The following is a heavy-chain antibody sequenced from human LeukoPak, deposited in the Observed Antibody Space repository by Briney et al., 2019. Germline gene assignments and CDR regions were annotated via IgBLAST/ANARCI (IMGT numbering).Heavy chain of an antibody. J-gene: IGHJ4*02. CDR2: FDPEDGER. Sequence: ASVKVSCKVSGYTFTELAMHWVRHAPAKGLEWMGSFDPEDGERIYAQKLQGRLIMTEDTSTDTAYLELSSLRSDDTAVYYCAPRNVYKGYFDNWGQGTLVTVSS. D-gene: IGHD5-24*01. CDR1: GYTFTELA. CDR3: APRNVYKGYFDN. V-gene: IGHV1-24*01.